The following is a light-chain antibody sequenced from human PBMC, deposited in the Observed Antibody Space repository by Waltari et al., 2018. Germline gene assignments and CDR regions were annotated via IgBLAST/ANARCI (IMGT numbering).Light chain of an antibody. V-gene: IGLV3-21*03. CDR1: TLGDRT. CDR2: DDS. J-gene: IGLJ2*01. CDR3: QVWDDSSDHVV. Sequence: SYVLTPPPSVSVAPGTTAMSTCGADTLGDRTVHWYQQRPGQAPVLVVVDDSDRPSGIPERFSGSNSGDTATLTISRVEAGDEADYSCQVWDDSSDHVVFGGGTKLTVL.